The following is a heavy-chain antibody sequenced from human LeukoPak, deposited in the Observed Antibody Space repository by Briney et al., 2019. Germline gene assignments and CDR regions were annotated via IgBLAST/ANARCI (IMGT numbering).Heavy chain of an antibody. D-gene: IGHD3-10*01. Sequence: GGSLRLSSAAPGFTFSIYAMSWVRPAPGKGLEWVSAISGSGGSTYYADSVKGRFTISRDNSKNTLYLQMNSLRAEDTAVYYCAKDPTGSYFDYWGQGTLVTVSS. CDR2: ISGSGGST. J-gene: IGHJ4*02. CDR1: GFTFSIYA. V-gene: IGHV3-23*01. CDR3: AKDPTGSYFDY.